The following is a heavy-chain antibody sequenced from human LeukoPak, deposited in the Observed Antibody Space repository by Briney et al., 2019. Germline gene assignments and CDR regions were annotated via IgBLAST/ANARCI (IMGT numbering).Heavy chain of an antibody. CDR1: GFTFSSYG. CDR2: IKSDGSMT. D-gene: IGHD2-15*01. CDR3: ASQVVGAAFDP. Sequence: GGSLRLSCAASGFTFSSYGMHWVRQPPGKGLVWVSRIKSDGSMTNYADSVKGRFTISRDNAKNTLYLQMNSLRAEDTAVYYCASQVVGAAFDPWGQGTLVTVSS. J-gene: IGHJ5*02. V-gene: IGHV3-74*01.